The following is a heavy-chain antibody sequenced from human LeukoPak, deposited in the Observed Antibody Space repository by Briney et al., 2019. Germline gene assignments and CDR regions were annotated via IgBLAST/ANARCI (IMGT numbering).Heavy chain of an antibody. V-gene: IGHV1-2*02. CDR1: GYTFTSYA. J-gene: IGHJ3*02. D-gene: IGHD2-2*01. CDR2: INPNSGGT. CDR3: ARAEGIVVVPAATPRAFDI. Sequence: ASVKVSCKASGYTFTSYAMNWVRQAPGQGLEWMGWINPNSGGTNYAQKFQGRVTMTRDTSISTAYMELSRLRSDDTAVYYCARAEGIVVVPAATPRAFDIWGQGTMVTVSS.